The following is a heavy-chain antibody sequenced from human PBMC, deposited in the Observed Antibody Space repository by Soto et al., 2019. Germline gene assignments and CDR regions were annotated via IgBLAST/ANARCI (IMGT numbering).Heavy chain of an antibody. J-gene: IGHJ4*02. CDR2: IWYDGSNK. CDR1: GFTFSSYG. V-gene: IGHV3-33*01. CDR3: ARAKSHVVAATPYFDY. Sequence: QVQLVESGGGVVQPGRSLRLSCAASGFTFSSYGTHWVRQAPGKGKEWVAVIWYDGSNKYYADSVKGRFTISRDNSKNTLYMQMNSLRAEDTAVYYCARAKSHVVAATPYFDYWGQGTLVTVSS. D-gene: IGHD2-15*01.